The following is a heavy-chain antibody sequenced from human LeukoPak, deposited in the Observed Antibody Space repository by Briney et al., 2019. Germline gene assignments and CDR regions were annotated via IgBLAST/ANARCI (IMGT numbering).Heavy chain of an antibody. D-gene: IGHD6-13*01. CDR2: IYPATSSA. CDR1: GYSFSNYW. J-gene: IGHJ4*02. Sequence: GESLKISCRGSGYSFSNYWIGWVRQMPGKGLEWMGIIYPATSSARYSPSFQGQVTLSVDKSITTVYLQWRSLKASDTAMYYCARTLGGLAAAGIDYWGQGTLVTVSS. V-gene: IGHV5-51*01. CDR3: ARTLGGLAAAGIDY.